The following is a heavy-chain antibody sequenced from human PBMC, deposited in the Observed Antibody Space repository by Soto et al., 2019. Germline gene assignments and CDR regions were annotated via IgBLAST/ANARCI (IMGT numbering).Heavy chain of an antibody. D-gene: IGHD5-12*01. CDR1: GFTFTTYW. J-gene: IGHJ4*02. CDR2: INRDGSST. V-gene: IGHV3-74*01. Sequence: PGGSLRLSCAASGFTFTTYWMHWVRQAPGKGLVWVSRINRDGSSTHYADCGTGRFTISRDNAKNTLYLQMNSLRAEDTAVYYCSRDLSPYNYGYPSFDYWGQGTLVTVSS. CDR3: SRDLSPYNYGYPSFDY.